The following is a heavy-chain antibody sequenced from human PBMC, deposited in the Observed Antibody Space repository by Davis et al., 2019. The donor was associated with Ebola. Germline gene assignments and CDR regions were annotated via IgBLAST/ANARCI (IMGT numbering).Heavy chain of an antibody. CDR2: ISAYNGNT. V-gene: IGHV1-18*04. Sequence: AASVKVSCKASGYTFTSYGISWVRQAPGQGLEWLGWISAYNGNTNYAQKLQSRVTMTTDTSTSTAYMELRSLRSEDTAVYYWAREPIAVAGYYFDYWGQGTLVTVSS. CDR3: AREPIAVAGYYFDY. D-gene: IGHD6-19*01. CDR1: GYTFTSYG. J-gene: IGHJ4*02.